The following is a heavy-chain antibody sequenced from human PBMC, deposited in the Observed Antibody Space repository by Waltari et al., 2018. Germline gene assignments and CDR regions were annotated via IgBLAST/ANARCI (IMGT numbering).Heavy chain of an antibody. V-gene: IGHV3-30*02. J-gene: IGHJ4*02. D-gene: IGHD1-1*01. CDR1: GSNFTLFG. Sequence: QVHLVESGGGVVQPGGSLRLCCEARGSNFTLFGMHWVRQAPGKGLEWVSFISYDGSNENYADSVKGRFTMSRDNSKKMLYVQMNNLRAEDSAVYYCVKGNEIDYWGQGTLVTVSS. CDR3: VKGNEIDY. CDR2: ISYDGSNE.